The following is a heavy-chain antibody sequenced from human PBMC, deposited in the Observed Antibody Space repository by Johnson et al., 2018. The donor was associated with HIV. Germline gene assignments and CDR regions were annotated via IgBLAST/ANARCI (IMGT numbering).Heavy chain of an antibody. CDR1: GFTFSAFA. D-gene: IGHD6-19*01. J-gene: IGHJ3*02. V-gene: IGHV3-30*04. Sequence: QVQLVESGGGVVQPGGSLRLSCAASGFTFSAFAMHWVRQAPGKGLEWVALISFDGTKKYYADSVKGRFTISRDDSESTLFLQMNSLRAEDTAVYYCAKEGYSSGWYGPPDAFDIWGQGTMVTVSS. CDR3: AKEGYSSGWYGPPDAFDI. CDR2: ISFDGTKK.